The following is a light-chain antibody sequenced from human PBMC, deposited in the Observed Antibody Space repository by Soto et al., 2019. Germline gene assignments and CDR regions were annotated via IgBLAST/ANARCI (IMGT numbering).Light chain of an antibody. CDR3: QQCNNWPRT. Sequence: EIVMTQSPATLSVSPGERATLSCRASQSVSSNLAWYQQKPGQAPRLLIYGASTRATGIPARFSGSGSGTEFTLTISSLQSEDFAVYYCQQCNNWPRTFGQGTKVDI. CDR2: GAS. J-gene: IGKJ1*01. V-gene: IGKV3-15*01. CDR1: QSVSSN.